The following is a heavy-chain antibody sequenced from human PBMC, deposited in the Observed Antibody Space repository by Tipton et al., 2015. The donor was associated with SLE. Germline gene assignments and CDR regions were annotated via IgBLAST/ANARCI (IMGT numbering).Heavy chain of an antibody. CDR3: AKDGEAQGSGMDV. D-gene: IGHD3-10*01. CDR2: IWYDGSNK. V-gene: IGHV3-30*18. Sequence: SLRLSCAASGFTFSSYGMHWVRQAPGKGLEWVAVIWYDGSNKYYADSVKGRFTISRDNSKNTLYLQMNSLRAEDTAVYYCAKDGEAQGSGMDVWGQGTTVTVSS. CDR1: GFTFSSYG. J-gene: IGHJ6*02.